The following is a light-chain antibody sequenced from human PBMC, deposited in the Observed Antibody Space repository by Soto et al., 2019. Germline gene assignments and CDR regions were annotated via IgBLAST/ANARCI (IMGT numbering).Light chain of an antibody. CDR2: EIN. V-gene: IGLV2-14*03. J-gene: IGLJ1*01. CDR3: HSCATSISAFV. Sequence: QSVLTQRASESGSPGQSITTSSTGASRDGGSCDYVSWNQQHPRNAPKLLIYEINNRPSGVSDRFSGSKSGTSASLAISGLQAEVEAVYHRHSCATSISAFVFGAGTKATVL. CDR1: SRDGGSCDY.